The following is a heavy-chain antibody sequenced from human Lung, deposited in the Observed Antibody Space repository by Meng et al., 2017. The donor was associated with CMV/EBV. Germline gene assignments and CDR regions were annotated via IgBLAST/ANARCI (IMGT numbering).Heavy chain of an antibody. CDR2: IRSKAYGGTT. J-gene: IGHJ6*01. Sequence: GGSLRLXCTASGFTFGDYAMSWVRQAPGKGLEWVGFIRSKAYGGTTEYAASVKGRFTISRDDSKSIAYLQMNSLKTEDTAVYYCTRAGIDGYNWKGYHYYGMDVWXQRTTVTVSS. V-gene: IGHV3-49*04. D-gene: IGHD1-20*01. CDR3: TRAGIDGYNWKGYHYYGMDV. CDR1: GFTFGDYA.